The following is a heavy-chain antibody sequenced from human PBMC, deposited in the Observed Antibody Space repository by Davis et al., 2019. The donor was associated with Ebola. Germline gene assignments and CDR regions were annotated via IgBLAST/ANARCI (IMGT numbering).Heavy chain of an antibody. CDR3: ARVRFPRIVVVTAIHYYYYGMDV. CDR1: GFTFSSYA. D-gene: IGHD2-21*02. Sequence: PGGSLRLSCAASGFTFSSYAMHWVRQAPGKGLEWVAVISYDGSNKYYADSVKGRFTISRDNSKNTLYLQMNSLRAEDTAVYYCARVRFPRIVVVTAIHYYYYGMDVWGQGTTVTVSS. J-gene: IGHJ6*02. CDR2: ISYDGSNK. V-gene: IGHV3-30-3*01.